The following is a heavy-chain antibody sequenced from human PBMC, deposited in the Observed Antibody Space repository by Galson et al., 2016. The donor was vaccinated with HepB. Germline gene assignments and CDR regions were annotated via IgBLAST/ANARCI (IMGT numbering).Heavy chain of an antibody. V-gene: IGHV3-9*01. CDR2: ISWNSNNI. J-gene: IGHJ5*02. CDR3: ARDPRYNILTGYYNA. Sequence: SLRLSCAASGLTFDDYNMHWVRQAPGRGLEWVSGISWNSNNIGYADSVKGRFPISRDNAKNSLFLQMNSLRPEDTAFYYCARDPRYNILTGYYNAWGQGTLVAVSS. D-gene: IGHD3-9*01. CDR1: GLTFDDYN.